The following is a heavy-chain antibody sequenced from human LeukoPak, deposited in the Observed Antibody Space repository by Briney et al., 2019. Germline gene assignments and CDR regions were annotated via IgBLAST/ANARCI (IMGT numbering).Heavy chain of an antibody. CDR3: ARGFSETLAPAISANHNEYFQH. V-gene: IGHV3-23*01. J-gene: IGHJ1*01. D-gene: IGHD3-3*02. Sequence: GGSLRLSCAASGFTFSSYAMHWVRQAPGKGLEWVSGITGSGSSTYYADSVKGRFTISRDNSKNTLYLQMNNLRAEDTAVYYCARGFSETLAPAISANHNEYFQHWGQGTLVIVSS. CDR2: ITGSGSST. CDR1: GFTFSSYA.